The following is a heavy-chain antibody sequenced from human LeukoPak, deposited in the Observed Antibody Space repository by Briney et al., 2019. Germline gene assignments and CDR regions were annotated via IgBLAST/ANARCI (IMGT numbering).Heavy chain of an antibody. J-gene: IGHJ4*02. V-gene: IGHV4-34*01. Sequence: SETLSLTCAVYGGSFSDYYWSWIRQPPGKGLEWIGEINHSGSTNYNPSLKSRATISVDTSKNQFSLKLSSVTAADTAMYYCAGPDSSEIDYWGQGTLVTVSS. CDR2: INHSGST. CDR3: AGPDSSEIDY. CDR1: GGSFSDYY.